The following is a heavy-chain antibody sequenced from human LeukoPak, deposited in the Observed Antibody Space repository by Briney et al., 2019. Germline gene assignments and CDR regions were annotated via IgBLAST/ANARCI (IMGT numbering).Heavy chain of an antibody. CDR2: ISISSSYI. J-gene: IGHJ6*03. D-gene: IGHD5-12*01. CDR3: ARDQGYSGYDFSYYYYYYYMDV. V-gene: IGHV3-21*01. Sequence: PGGSLRLSCAASGFTFSSYSMNWVRQAPGKGLEWVSSISISSSYIYYADSVKGRFTISRDNAKNSLYLQMNSLRAEDTAVYYCARDQGYSGYDFSYYYYYYYMDVWGKGTTVTVSS. CDR1: GFTFSSYS.